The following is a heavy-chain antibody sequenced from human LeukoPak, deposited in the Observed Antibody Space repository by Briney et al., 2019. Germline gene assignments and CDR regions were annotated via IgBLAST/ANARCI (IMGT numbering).Heavy chain of an antibody. CDR2: IYTSGST. Sequence: TTSETLSLTCTVSGGSISSYYWSWIRQPAGKGLEWIGRIYTSGSTNYNPSLKSRVTISVDTSKNQFSLKLSSVTAADTAVYYCARVHRGKLYYYYYMDVWGKGTTVTVSS. CDR1: GGSISSYY. V-gene: IGHV4-4*07. J-gene: IGHJ6*03. D-gene: IGHD3-16*01. CDR3: ARVHRGKLYYYYYMDV.